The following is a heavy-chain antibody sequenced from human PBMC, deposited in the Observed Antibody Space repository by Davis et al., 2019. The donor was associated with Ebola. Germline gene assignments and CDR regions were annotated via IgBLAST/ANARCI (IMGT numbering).Heavy chain of an antibody. V-gene: IGHV4-39*01. Sequence: SETLSLTCTVSGGSISSSSYYWGWIRQPPGKGLEWIGSIYYSGSTCYNPSLKSRVTISVDTSKNQFSLKLSSVTAADTAVYYCARHRDCSGGSCYRWNNWFDPWGQGTLVTVSS. CDR1: GGSISSSSYY. J-gene: IGHJ5*02. CDR2: IYYSGST. CDR3: ARHRDCSGGSCYRWNNWFDP. D-gene: IGHD2-15*01.